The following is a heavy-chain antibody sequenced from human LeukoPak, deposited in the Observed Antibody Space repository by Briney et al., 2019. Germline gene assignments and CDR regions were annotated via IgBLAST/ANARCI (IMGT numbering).Heavy chain of an antibody. CDR2: INRDGSST. J-gene: IGHJ5*02. CDR3: ARPGYSSSWSFDP. D-gene: IGHD6-13*01. CDR1: GFTFSSYW. V-gene: IGHV3-74*01. Sequence: PGGSLRLSCAASGFTFSSYWMHWVRQAPGKGLVWVSRINRDGSSTNYADSVKGRFTISRDNAKNTLYLQMNRLRDEDTAVYYCARPGYSSSWSFDPWGQGTLVTVSS.